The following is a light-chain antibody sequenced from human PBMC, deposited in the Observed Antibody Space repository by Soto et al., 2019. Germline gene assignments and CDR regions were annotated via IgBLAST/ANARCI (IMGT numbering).Light chain of an antibody. CDR2: AVT. V-gene: IGLV2-14*02. Sequence: QSVLTQVASVSGSPGQSITISCTGTSSDVGTFNLVSWYQQDSGKAPQLIIYAVTDRPSGVSSRFSGSKSGNTAFLTISGLQAEDEADYYCTSYTRSSTYVFGTGTKATVL. CDR1: SSDVGTFNL. J-gene: IGLJ1*01. CDR3: TSYTRSSTYV.